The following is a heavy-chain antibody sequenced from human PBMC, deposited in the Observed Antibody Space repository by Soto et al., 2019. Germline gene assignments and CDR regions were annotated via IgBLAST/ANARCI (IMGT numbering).Heavy chain of an antibody. CDR3: AKYSMLLGTAV. J-gene: IGHJ6*02. CDR1: GFTFSSYA. V-gene: IGHV3-23*01. D-gene: IGHD2-21*01. Sequence: PGGSLRLSCAASGFTFSSYAMSWVLQAPGQGLEWVSAISGSGGSAYYADSVKGRFTISRDNSKNTLYLQMNSLRAEDTAVFYCAKYSMLLGTAVWGQGIMVTVSS. CDR2: ISGSGGSA.